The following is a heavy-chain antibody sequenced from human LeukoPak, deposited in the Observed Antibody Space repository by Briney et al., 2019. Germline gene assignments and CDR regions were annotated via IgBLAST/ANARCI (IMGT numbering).Heavy chain of an antibody. D-gene: IGHD3-10*01. J-gene: IGHJ4*02. CDR1: GFIFTNYW. CDR3: ARQSRDGSKNRGYYFDY. V-gene: IGHV5-51*01. CDR2: IYPADSDT. Sequence: GESLKISFQVSGFIFTNYWIGWVRQMPGKGLESMGLIYPADSDTTSSPSFQGQVTISADRSISTVYLQWSSLKASDTAMYYCARQSRDGSKNRGYYFDYWGQGTLVTVSS.